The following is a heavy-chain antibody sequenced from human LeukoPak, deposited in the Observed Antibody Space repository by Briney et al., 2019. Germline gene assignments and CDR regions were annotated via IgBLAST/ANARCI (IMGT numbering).Heavy chain of an antibody. D-gene: IGHD1-1*01. Sequence: GGSLRLSCGASGFSFSNYWMSWVRQAPGKGLEWVANIDPHGSETQYVGSVKGRFTTSRDNAKNSLYVQMNSLRAEDTAIYYCARIWYFGDNNWRYFDYWGQGTLVTVAS. J-gene: IGHJ4*03. V-gene: IGHV3-7*01. CDR1: GFSFSNYW. CDR3: ARIWYFGDNNWRYFDY. CDR2: IDPHGSET.